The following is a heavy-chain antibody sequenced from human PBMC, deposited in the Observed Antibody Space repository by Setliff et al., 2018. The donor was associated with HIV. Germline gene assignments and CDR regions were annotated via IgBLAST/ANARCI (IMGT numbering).Heavy chain of an antibody. CDR2: IYYSGST. CDR1: GGSISSSVYY. D-gene: IGHD6-13*01. Sequence: SETLSLTCTVSGGSISSSVYYWSWIRQHPGKGLEWIGYIYYSGSTNYNPSLKSRVTISVDTSKNQFSLKLSSVTAADTAVYYCARTLAAAGIAAYYYYYMDVWGKGTTVTVSS. CDR3: ARTLAAAGIAAYYYYYMDV. J-gene: IGHJ6*03. V-gene: IGHV4-61*08.